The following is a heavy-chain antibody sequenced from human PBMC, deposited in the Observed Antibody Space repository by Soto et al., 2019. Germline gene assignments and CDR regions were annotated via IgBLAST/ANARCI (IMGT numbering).Heavy chain of an antibody. CDR3: ARAQVPVAGIPYYYNGMAV. Sequence: SQTLSLTCAIYGDSVSSNSVAWNWIRQSPSRGLEWLGRTYYRSKWYYDYALSVKSRITINPDTSKNQFSLQLNSVTPEDTAVYYCARAQVPVAGIPYYYNGMAVWGQGTTVTVSS. CDR2: TYYRSKWYY. CDR1: GDSVSSNSVA. V-gene: IGHV6-1*01. D-gene: IGHD6-19*01. J-gene: IGHJ6*02.